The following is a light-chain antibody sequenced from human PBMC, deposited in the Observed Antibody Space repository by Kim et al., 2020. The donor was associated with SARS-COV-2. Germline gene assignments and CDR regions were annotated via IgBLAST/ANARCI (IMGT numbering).Light chain of an antibody. CDR3: QVWDTGSDHPI. CDR2: YDT. V-gene: IGLV3-21*04. Sequence: APGKTARIPCGENSIGLQSFHWYQQKPGQAPVLVIYYDTDRPSGIPERFSGSNSGNTATLTISRVEAGDEADYYCQVWDTGSDHPIFGGGTQLTVL. J-gene: IGLJ2*01. CDR1: SIGLQS.